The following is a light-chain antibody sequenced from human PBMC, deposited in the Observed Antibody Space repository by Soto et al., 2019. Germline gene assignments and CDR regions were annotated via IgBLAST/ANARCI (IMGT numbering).Light chain of an antibody. CDR3: QQYYTYPLT. CDR2: GAS. J-gene: IGKJ4*01. CDR1: QSISSW. Sequence: DIQMTQSPFTLSASVGDRVTITFRASQSISSWLAWYQQKPGKAPKLLIFGASTLKSGVPSRFSGSGSGTEFTLTISSLQPDDFATYYCQQYYTYPLTFGGGTKVDIK. V-gene: IGKV1-5*01.